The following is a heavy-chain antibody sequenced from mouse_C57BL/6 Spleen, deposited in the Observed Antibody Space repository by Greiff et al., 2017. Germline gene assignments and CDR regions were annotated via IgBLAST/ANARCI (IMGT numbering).Heavy chain of an antibody. CDR3: ARGRFITTVVAPSYAMDY. CDR1: GFTFSDYG. V-gene: IGHV5-17*01. J-gene: IGHJ4*01. Sequence: EVKVIESGGGLVKPGGSLKLSCAASGFTFSDYGMHWVRQAPEKGLEWVAYISSGSSTIYYADTVKGRFTISSDNAKNTLFLQMTSLRSEDTAMYYCARGRFITTVVAPSYAMDYWGQGTSVTVSS. D-gene: IGHD1-1*01. CDR2: ISSGSSTI.